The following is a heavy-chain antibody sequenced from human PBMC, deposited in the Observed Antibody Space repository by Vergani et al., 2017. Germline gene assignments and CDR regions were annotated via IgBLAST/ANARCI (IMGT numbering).Heavy chain of an antibody. CDR2: IFGSGTA. V-gene: IGHV4-61*02. Sequence: QVQLQESCPGLVKPSQILSLICTVFGAPMRSVGYYRTWIRQSAGKRLEWIGDIFGSGTAHYSPSFQGRVSMSVATSKDQFSLTLSSVNATGTGVYYCARGSRAAGYSGPDSWGQGTRVSVSS. D-gene: IGHD6-13*01. J-gene: IGHJ4*02. CDR1: GAPMRSVGYY. CDR3: ARGSRAAGYSGPDS.